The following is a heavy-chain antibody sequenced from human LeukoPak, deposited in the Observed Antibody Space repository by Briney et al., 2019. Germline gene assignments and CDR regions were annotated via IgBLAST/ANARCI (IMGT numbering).Heavy chain of an antibody. J-gene: IGHJ4*02. Sequence: PGGSLRLSCAASVFTFSSYSMNWVRQAPGKGLEWVSSISSSSSYIYYADSVKGRFTISRDKAKNSLYLQMNSLRAEDTAIYYCAREGMVATFDYWGQGTLVTVSS. CDR1: VFTFSSYS. D-gene: IGHD5-12*01. V-gene: IGHV3-21*01. CDR3: AREGMVATFDY. CDR2: ISSSSSYI.